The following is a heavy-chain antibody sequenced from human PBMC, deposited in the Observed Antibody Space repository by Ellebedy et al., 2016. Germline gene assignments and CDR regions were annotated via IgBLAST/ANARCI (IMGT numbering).Heavy chain of an antibody. V-gene: IGHV4-34*01. CDR3: ARGTTVLFNWFDP. J-gene: IGHJ5*02. CDR1: GGSFSGYY. CDR2: INHSGST. Sequence: SETLSLTXAVYGGSFSGYYWSWIRQPPGKGLEWIGEINHSGSTNYNPSLKSRVTISVDTSKNQFSLKLSSVTAADTAVYYCARGTTVLFNWFDPWGQGTLVTVSS. D-gene: IGHD4-17*01.